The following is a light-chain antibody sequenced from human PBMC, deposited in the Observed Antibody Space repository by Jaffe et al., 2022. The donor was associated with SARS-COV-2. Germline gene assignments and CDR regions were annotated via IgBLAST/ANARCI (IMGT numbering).Light chain of an antibody. CDR1: QSISSW. CDR2: KAS. CDR3: QQYNS. V-gene: IGKV1-5*03. J-gene: IGKJ1*01. Sequence: DIQMTQSPSTLSASVGDRVTITCRASQSISSWLAWYQQKPGKAPKLLIYKASSLESGVPSRFSGSGSGTEFTLTISSLQPDDFATYYCQQYNSFGQGTKVEIK.